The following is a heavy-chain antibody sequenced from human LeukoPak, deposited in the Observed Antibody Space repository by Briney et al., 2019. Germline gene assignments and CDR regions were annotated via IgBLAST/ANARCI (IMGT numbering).Heavy chain of an antibody. CDR3: ARDLTPITTVTTSALRGEGY. CDR1: GGSISSGGYY. D-gene: IGHD4-17*01. J-gene: IGHJ4*02. Sequence: PSETLSLTCTVSGGSISSGGYYWSWIRQPPGKGLEWIGEINHSGSTNYNPSLKSRVTISVDTSKNQFSLKLSSVTAADTAVYYCARDLTPITTVTTSALRGEGYWGQGTLVTVSS. CDR2: INHSGST. V-gene: IGHV4-39*07.